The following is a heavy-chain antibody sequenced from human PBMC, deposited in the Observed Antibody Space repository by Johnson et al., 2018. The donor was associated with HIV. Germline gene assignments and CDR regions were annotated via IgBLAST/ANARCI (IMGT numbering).Heavy chain of an antibody. V-gene: IGHV3-30*03. CDR3: VREGRGSSSGAFDI. Sequence: QVQLVESGGGVVQPGRSLRLSCAASGFTFSSYGMHWVRQAPGKGLEWVAVISYDGSNKYFTDSVRGRFTISRDNSKNTLFLQMNSLRAEDTAVYYCVREGRGSSSGAFDIWGQGTMVTVSS. D-gene: IGHD6-6*01. CDR1: GFTFSSYG. CDR2: ISYDGSNK. J-gene: IGHJ3*02.